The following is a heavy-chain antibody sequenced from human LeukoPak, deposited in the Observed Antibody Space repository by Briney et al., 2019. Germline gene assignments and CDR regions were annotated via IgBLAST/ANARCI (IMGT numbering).Heavy chain of an antibody. J-gene: IGHJ4*02. CDR2: IYHSGST. CDR3: VSDSSGWYLGGRFDY. V-gene: IGHV4-38-2*01. D-gene: IGHD6-19*01. CDR1: GYSISSGYY. Sequence: PSETLSLTCAVSGYSISSGYYWGWIRQPPGKGLEWDGSIYHSGSTYYNPSLKSRVTISVDPSKNQFSLKLSSVTAADTAVYYFVSDSSGWYLGGRFDYWGQGTLVTVSS.